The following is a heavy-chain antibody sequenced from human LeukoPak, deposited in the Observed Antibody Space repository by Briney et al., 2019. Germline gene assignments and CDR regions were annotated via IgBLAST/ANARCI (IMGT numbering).Heavy chain of an antibody. CDR2: ISSSGSYI. CDR3: ARDREPYCTRDTCYSTGDY. D-gene: IGHD2-15*01. CDR1: GFTFSSCS. J-gene: IGHJ4*02. Sequence: GGSLRLSCAVSGFTFSSCSMNWVRQAPGKGLEWVSSISSSGSYIYYADSVKGRFTISRDNAKNSLYLQMNSLRAEDTAVYYCARDREPYCTRDTCYSTGDYWGQGTLVTVSS. V-gene: IGHV3-21*06.